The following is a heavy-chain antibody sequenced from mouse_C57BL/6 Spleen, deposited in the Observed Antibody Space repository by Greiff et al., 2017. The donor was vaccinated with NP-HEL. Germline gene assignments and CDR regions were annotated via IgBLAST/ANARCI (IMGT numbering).Heavy chain of an antibody. CDR1: GYSITSGYY. CDR2: ISYDGSN. D-gene: IGHD3-2*02. Sequence: EVQLQQSGPGLVKPSQSLSLTCSVTGYSITSGYYWNWIRQFPGNKLEWMGYISYDGSNNYNPSLKNRISITRDTSKTQFFLKLNSVTTEDTATYYCAREAQATLYAMDYWGQGTSVTVSS. CDR3: AREAQATLYAMDY. J-gene: IGHJ4*01. V-gene: IGHV3-6*01.